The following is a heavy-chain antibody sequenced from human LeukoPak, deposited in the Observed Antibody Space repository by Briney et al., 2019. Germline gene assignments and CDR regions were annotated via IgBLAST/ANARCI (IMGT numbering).Heavy chain of an antibody. CDR1: GFTFSSYA. J-gene: IGHJ4*02. D-gene: IGHD2-2*02. CDR2: MSFDVNNK. Sequence: GGSLRLSCATSGFTFSSYAFHWVRQAPGKGLEWVATMSFDVNNKYYADSVRGRFTISRDNSKNTLYLQMNSLGAEDTAVYSRARGYCTSSSCYNDYWGQGTLVTVSS. CDR3: ARGYCTSSSCYNDY. V-gene: IGHV3-30*04.